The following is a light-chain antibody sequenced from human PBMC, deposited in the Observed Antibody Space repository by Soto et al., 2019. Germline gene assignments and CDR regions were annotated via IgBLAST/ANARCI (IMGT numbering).Light chain of an antibody. CDR3: GTCDSSLSAGV. CDR2: DNN. J-gene: IGLJ2*01. CDR1: SSNIGNNY. V-gene: IGLV1-51*01. Sequence: QSVLTQPPSVSAAPGQKVTISCSGSSSNIGNNYVSWYQQLPGTAPKLLLYDNNNRPSGIPDRFSGSKSGTSATLGITGLQTGDEADYYCGTCDSSLSAGVFGGGTKLTVL.